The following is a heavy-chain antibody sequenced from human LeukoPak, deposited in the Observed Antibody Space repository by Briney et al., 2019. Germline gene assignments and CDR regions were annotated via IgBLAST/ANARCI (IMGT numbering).Heavy chain of an antibody. CDR1: GFTFSSYA. CDR2: ISGSGGST. J-gene: IGHJ4*02. D-gene: IGHD3-10*01. Sequence: GGSLRLSCAASGFTFSSYAMSWVRQAPGKGLEWVSAISGSGGSTYYADSVKGRFTISRDNSKNTLYLQMNSLRVEDTALYYCAKGSNSGSHYKHLDYWGQGTLVTVSS. CDR3: AKGSNSGSHYKHLDY. V-gene: IGHV3-23*01.